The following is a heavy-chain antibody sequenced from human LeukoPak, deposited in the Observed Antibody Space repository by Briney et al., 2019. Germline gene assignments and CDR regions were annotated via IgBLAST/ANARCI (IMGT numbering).Heavy chain of an antibody. CDR3: ARKTDSGGQGDY. CDR2: ISYDGSNK. V-gene: IGHV3-33*05. CDR1: GFTFSSYG. J-gene: IGHJ4*02. D-gene: IGHD3-22*01. Sequence: GGSLRLSCAASGFTFSSYGMHWVRQAPGKGLEWVAFISYDGSNKYYADSVKGRFTISRDNSKNTLYLQMNSLRAEDTAVYYCARKTDSGGQGDYWGPGTLVTVSS.